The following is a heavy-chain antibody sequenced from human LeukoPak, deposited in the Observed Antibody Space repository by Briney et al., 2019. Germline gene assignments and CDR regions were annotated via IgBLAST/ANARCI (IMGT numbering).Heavy chain of an antibody. CDR3: ARRIAAAGTSA. J-gene: IGHJ5*02. CDR2: IYPVGTT. Sequence: RPSGTLSLTCAVSGGSISNANWWSWVRQPPGKGLEWIGEIYPVGTTNYSPSLKSRVTISVDTSKNQFSLKLSSVTAADTAVYYCARRIAAAGTSAWGQGTLVTVSS. V-gene: IGHV4-4*02. CDR1: GGSISNANW. D-gene: IGHD6-13*01.